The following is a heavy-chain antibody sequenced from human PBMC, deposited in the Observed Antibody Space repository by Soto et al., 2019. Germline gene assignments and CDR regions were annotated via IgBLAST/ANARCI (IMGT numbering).Heavy chain of an antibody. CDR1: GFSFGSYW. J-gene: IGHJ4*02. Sequence: EVHLAESGGALVQPGGSLRLSCAASGFSFGSYWMSWVRQAPGKEPERVANINDGGSETYYMDSVKGRFIISRDNAKNSVYLLMNSLRVEDTAVYYCARDRWWQTFDYWGQGTLVTVSS. CDR2: INDGGSET. D-gene: IGHD2-15*01. CDR3: ARDRWWQTFDY. V-gene: IGHV3-7*03.